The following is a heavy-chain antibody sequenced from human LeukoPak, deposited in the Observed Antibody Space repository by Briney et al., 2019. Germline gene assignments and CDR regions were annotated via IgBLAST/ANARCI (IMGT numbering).Heavy chain of an antibody. V-gene: IGHV3-48*03. CDR1: GFTFSSYG. J-gene: IGHJ4*02. Sequence: GGSLRLSCAASGFTFSSYGMNWVRQAPGKGLEWVSYISSSGSTIYYADSVKGRFTISRDNAKNSLYLQMNSLRAEDTAVYYCASGMYYYDSSGYFDYWGQGTLVTVSS. CDR2: ISSSGSTI. CDR3: ASGMYYYDSSGYFDY. D-gene: IGHD3-22*01.